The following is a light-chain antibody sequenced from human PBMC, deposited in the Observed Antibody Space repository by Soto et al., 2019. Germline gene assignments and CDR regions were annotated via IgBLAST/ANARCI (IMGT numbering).Light chain of an antibody. CDR1: QSISTY. CDR2: SAS. CDR3: QQNYSPPLS. V-gene: IGKV1-39*01. Sequence: DIQMTQSPSSLSASVGDRVTITCRTSQSISTYLSWFQQKPGEAPRLLMYSASSLPSGVPSRFIGSGSGTDFTLTISSLQPEDFATYSCQQNYSPPLSFGGGTKVEV. J-gene: IGKJ4*01.